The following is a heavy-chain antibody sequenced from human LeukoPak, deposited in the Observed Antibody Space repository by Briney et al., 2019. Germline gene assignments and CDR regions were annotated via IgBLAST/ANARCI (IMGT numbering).Heavy chain of an antibody. CDR1: GDSVSSNSAA. V-gene: IGHV6-1*01. CDR3: ARYYYDSRGYYYYHFDY. J-gene: IGHJ4*02. D-gene: IGHD3-22*01. CDR2: TYYRSKWSN. Sequence: SQTLSLTCAISGDSVSSNSAAWNWIRQSPSRGLEWLGRTYYRSKWSNDYAVSVKSRITINPDTSRNQFSLQLNSVTPEDTAVYYCARYYYDSRGYYYYHFDYWGQGTLVTVSS.